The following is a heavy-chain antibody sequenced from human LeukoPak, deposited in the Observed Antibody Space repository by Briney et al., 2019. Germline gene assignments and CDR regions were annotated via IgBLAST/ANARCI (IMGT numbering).Heavy chain of an antibody. Sequence: SETLSLTCAVSGGSISSGGYSWSWIRQPPGKGLEWIGYIYHSGSTYYNPSLKSRVTISVDRSKNQFSLKLSSVTAAATAVYYCARADGSGKVDYWGQGTLVTVSS. V-gene: IGHV4-30-2*01. CDR1: GGSISSGGYS. J-gene: IGHJ4*02. D-gene: IGHD3-10*01. CDR2: IYHSGST. CDR3: ARADGSGKVDY.